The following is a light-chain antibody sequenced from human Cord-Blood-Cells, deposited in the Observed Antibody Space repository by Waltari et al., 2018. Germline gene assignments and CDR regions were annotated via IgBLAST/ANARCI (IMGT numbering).Light chain of an antibody. CDR2: DAS. J-gene: IGKJ3*01. CDR1: QSVSSY. Sequence: LVLTQSPATLSLSPGERATLSCRASQSVSSYLAWYQQKPGQAPRLLIYDASNRATGIPARFSGSGSGTDFTLTISSLEPEDFAVYYCQQRSNWSFTFGPGTKVDIK. V-gene: IGKV3-11*01. CDR3: QQRSNWSFT.